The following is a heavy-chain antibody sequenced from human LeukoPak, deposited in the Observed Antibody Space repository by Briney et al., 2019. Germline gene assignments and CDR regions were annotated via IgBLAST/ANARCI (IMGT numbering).Heavy chain of an antibody. CDR3: AXXNYXLFDY. V-gene: IGHV4-39*01. CDR2: IHFSGST. J-gene: IGHJ4*02. Sequence: SETLSLTCTVSGGSISSSDYYWGWIRQSPGKGLEWIGSIHFSGSTYYNPSLKSRVTLSVDTSKNQFSLKLSSVAAADTAMCYXAXXNYXLFDYWGQGTLVTV. D-gene: IGHD4-4*01. CDR1: GGSISSSDYY.